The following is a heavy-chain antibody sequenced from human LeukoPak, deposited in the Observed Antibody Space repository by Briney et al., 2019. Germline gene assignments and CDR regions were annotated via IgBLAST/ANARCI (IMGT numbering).Heavy chain of an antibody. CDR2: IYHAGST. CDR1: GGSFSGYY. V-gene: IGHV4-34*01. Sequence: SETLSLTCAAYGGSFSGYYWGWIRQPPGKGLEWIGEIYHAGSTKYNPSLRSRLTISVDKSKNSFSLSLTSVTAADTAFYYCARSAAVTGQFDFWGQGTLVTVSS. CDR3: ARSAAVTGQFDF. J-gene: IGHJ4*02. D-gene: IGHD6-19*01.